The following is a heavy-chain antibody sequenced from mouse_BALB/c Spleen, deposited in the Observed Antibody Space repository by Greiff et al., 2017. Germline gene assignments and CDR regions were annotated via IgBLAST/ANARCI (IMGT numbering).Heavy chain of an antibody. D-gene: IGHD2-14*01. CDR1: GFTFSSFG. CDR2: ISSGSSTI. V-gene: IGHV5-17*02. J-gene: IGHJ4*01. Sequence: EVQLVESGGGLVQPGGSRKLSCAASGFTFSSFGMHWVRQAPEKGLEWVAYISSGSSTIYYADTVKGRFTISRDNPKNTLFLQMTSLGSEDTAMYYCAKGQVRRDGMAYWGQGTFVTVSS. CDR3: AKGQVRRDGMAY.